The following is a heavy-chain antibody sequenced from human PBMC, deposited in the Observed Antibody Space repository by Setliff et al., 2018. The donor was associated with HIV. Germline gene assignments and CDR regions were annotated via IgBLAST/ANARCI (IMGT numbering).Heavy chain of an antibody. CDR2: ISDSGNT. V-gene: IGHV4-39*01. J-gene: IGHJ4*02. CDR1: GDSISSGRYF. D-gene: IGHD1-26*01. CDR3: ARAPRGRETYWENY. Sequence: SETLSLTCNVSGDSISSGRYFWTWIRQPPGKGLEWIGYISDSGNTYNNPSLKSRVTISVDTSKNQFSLKLSSVTAADTAVYYCARAPRGRETYWENYWGQGTPVTVSS.